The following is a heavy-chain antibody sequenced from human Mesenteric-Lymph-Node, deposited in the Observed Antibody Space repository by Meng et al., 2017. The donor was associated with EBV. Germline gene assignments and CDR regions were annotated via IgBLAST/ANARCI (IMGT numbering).Heavy chain of an antibody. CDR3: ARGLGAPNLYYDSNALDY. D-gene: IGHD3-22*01. V-gene: IGHV4-34*01. CDR1: GGSFSGQY. CDR2: LNRSGNT. Sequence: QVHLQQWGAGLLKPSETLALTCAVYGGSFSGQYWSWIRQPPGKGLEWIGELNRSGNTNYNPFFKGRVTISVDTSKNQFSLKLSSVTAADTAVYYCARGLGAPNLYYDSNALDYWGQGTLVTVSS. J-gene: IGHJ4*02.